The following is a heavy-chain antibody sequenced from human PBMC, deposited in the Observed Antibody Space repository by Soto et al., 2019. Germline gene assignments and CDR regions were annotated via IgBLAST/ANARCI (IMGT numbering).Heavy chain of an antibody. D-gene: IGHD3-10*01. Sequence: SETLSLTCTFSCGSIISGGYYWSWIRQHPGKGLEWIGYIYYSGSTYYNPSLKSRVTISVDTSKNQFSLKLSSVTAADTAVYYCARVIPYYYGSGSYHWFDPWGQGTLVTVSS. CDR2: IYYSGST. CDR1: CGSIISGGYY. J-gene: IGHJ5*02. V-gene: IGHV4-31*03. CDR3: ARVIPYYYGSGSYHWFDP.